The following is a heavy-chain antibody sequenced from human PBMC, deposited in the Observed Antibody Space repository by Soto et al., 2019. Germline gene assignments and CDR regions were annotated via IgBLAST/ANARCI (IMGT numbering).Heavy chain of an antibody. CDR1: GGSISSSSYY. Sequence: PSETLSLTCTVSGGSISSSSYYWGWIRQPPGKGLEWIGSIYYSGSTYYNPSLKSRVTISVDTSKNQFSLKLSSVTAADTAVYYCARFGGSLGELWWGDYCYHYWGQGPLVSVSS. V-gene: IGHV4-39*01. D-gene: IGHD3-16*01. CDR3: ARFGGSLGELWWGDYCYHY. J-gene: IGHJ4*02. CDR2: IYYSGST.